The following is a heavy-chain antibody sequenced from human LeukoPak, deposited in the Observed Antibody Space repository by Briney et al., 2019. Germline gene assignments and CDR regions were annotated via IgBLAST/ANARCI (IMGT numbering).Heavy chain of an antibody. CDR3: AKDPGQQQLVPPDY. CDR1: GFTFSSYA. D-gene: IGHD6-13*01. J-gene: IGHJ4*02. CDR2: ISGSGGST. Sequence: GGSLRLSCAASGFTFSSYAMSWVRQAPGKGLEWVSAISGSGGSTYYADSVKGRFTISRDNSKNTLYLQMNSLRAEDTAVCYCAKDPGQQQLVPPDYWGQGTLVTVSS. V-gene: IGHV3-23*01.